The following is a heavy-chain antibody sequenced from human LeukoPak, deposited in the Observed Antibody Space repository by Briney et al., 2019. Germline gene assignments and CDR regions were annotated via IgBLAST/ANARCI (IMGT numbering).Heavy chain of an antibody. CDR1: GYSISSGYY. J-gene: IGHJ6*03. Sequence: SETLSLTCTVSGYSISSGYYWGWIRQPPGKGLEWIGSIYHSGSTYYNPSLKSRVTISVDTSKNQFSLKLSSVTAADTAVYYCARGVGATNYYYMDVWGKGPRSPSP. CDR2: IYHSGST. CDR3: ARGVGATNYYYMDV. D-gene: IGHD1-26*01. V-gene: IGHV4-38-2*02.